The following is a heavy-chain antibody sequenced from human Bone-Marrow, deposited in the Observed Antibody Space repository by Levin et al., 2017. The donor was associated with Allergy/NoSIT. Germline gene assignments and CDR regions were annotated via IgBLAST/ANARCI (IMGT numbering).Heavy chain of an antibody. CDR3: ARDPFVWFGELLYQSYYYYGMDV. V-gene: IGHV3-30-3*01. Sequence: PSQTLSLTCAASGFTFRSYAMHWVRQAPGKGLEWVAVISYDGSNKYYADSVKGRFTISRDNSKNTLYLQMNSLRAEDTAVYYCARDPFVWFGELLYQSYYYYGMDVWGQGTTVTVSS. J-gene: IGHJ6*02. D-gene: IGHD3-10*01. CDR2: ISYDGSNK. CDR1: GFTFRSYA.